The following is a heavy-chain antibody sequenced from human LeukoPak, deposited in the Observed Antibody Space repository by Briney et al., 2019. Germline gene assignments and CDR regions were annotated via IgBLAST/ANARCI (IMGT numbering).Heavy chain of an antibody. CDR1: GFIFSSYG. CDR2: IRYDGSNK. CDR3: AREGSSGYSIDP. V-gene: IGHV3-30*02. J-gene: IGHJ5*02. D-gene: IGHD4-23*01. Sequence: GGSLRLSCAASGFIFSSYGMHWVRQAPGKGLEWVAFIRYDGSNKYYADSVKGRFTISRDNSKNTLYLQMNSLRAEDTAVYYCAREGSSGYSIDPWGQGTLVTVSS.